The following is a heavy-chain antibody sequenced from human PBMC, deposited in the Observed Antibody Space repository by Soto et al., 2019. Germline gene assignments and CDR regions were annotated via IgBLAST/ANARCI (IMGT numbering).Heavy chain of an antibody. J-gene: IGHJ5*02. V-gene: IGHV3-66*01. CDR1: GFTVSSNY. CDR3: ARELGGVQGLNWFDP. D-gene: IGHD2-8*02. CDR2: IYSGGST. Sequence: GGSLRLSCAASGFTVSSNYMSWVRQAPGKGLEWVSVIYSGGSTYYADSVKGRFTISRDNSKNTLYLQMNSLRAEDTAVYYCARELGGVQGLNWFDPWGQGTLVTVSS.